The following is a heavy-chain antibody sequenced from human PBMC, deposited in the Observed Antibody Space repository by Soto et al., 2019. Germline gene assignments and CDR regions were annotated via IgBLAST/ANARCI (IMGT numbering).Heavy chain of an antibody. Sequence: GGSLRLSCAASGFSFTNAWMSWVRQAPGKGLEWVGRIKSKVDGGTTDYAAPVRGRFTISRDDSKDILYLQMNSLKAEDSALYYCTTGHSAGLYWGRGTLVTVSS. CDR2: IKSKVDGGTT. J-gene: IGHJ4*02. CDR1: GFSFTNAW. V-gene: IGHV3-15*01. D-gene: IGHD6-13*01. CDR3: TTGHSAGLY.